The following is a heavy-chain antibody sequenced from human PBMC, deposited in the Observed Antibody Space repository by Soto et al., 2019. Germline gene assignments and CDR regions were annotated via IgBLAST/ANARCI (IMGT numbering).Heavy chain of an antibody. CDR3: ARLWFGQLLAELYFDY. D-gene: IGHD3-10*01. J-gene: IGHJ4*01. CDR2: IYYSGST. CDR1: GGSISSYY. V-gene: IGHV4-59*01. Sequence: SETLSLTCTVSGGSISSYYWSWIRQPPGKGLEWIGYIYYSGSTNYNPSLKSPVTISVDTSKNQFSLKLSSVTAADTAVYYCARLWFGQLLAELYFDYSGQGTLVTVSS.